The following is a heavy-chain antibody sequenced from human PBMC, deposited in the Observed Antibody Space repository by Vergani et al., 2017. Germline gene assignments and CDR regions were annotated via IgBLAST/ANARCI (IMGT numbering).Heavy chain of an antibody. D-gene: IGHD6-19*01. CDR2: ISSSRSTT. J-gene: IGHJ6*03. CDR3: ASSQDXGDSSGWYDYCYYYYMDV. CDR1: GFTFSSYS. Sequence: EVQLVESGGGLVQPGGSLRLSCAASGFTFSSYSMNWVRQAPGKGLAWVSYISSSRSTTYYAGSVKGRFTISRDNAKNSLYLQMNSLRDEDTAVYYCASSQDXGDSSGWYDYCYYYYMDVWGKGTMVTVSS. V-gene: IGHV3-48*02.